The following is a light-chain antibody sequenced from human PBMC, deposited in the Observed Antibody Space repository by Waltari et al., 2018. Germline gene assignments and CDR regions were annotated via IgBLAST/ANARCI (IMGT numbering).Light chain of an antibody. CDR3: QQCYVNPIT. J-gene: IGKJ5*01. CDR1: QNLLSTSNKNY. CDR2: WAS. Sequence: DIVMTQSPDSLAVSLGERATINCKSSQNLLSTSNKNYLSWYQQKPGQPPKLPIYWASARQSGVPDRFSGSGSGTDLTLTISSVQAGDVAVYYCQQCYVNPITFGQGTRLEIK. V-gene: IGKV4-1*01.